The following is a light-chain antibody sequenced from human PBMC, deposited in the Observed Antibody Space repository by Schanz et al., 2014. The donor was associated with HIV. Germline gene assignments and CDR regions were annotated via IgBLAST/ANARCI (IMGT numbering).Light chain of an antibody. CDR3: GSWDDTLKGAV. CDR2: SNN. V-gene: IGLV1-44*01. J-gene: IGLJ7*01. Sequence: QSVLTQPPSASGTPGQRVTISCSGSSSNIGSNTVNWYQQLPGTAPKLLIYSNNQRPSGVPDRFSGSKSGTSASLAISGLQSEDEADYHCGSWDDTLKGAVFGGGTQLTVL. CDR1: SSNIGSNT.